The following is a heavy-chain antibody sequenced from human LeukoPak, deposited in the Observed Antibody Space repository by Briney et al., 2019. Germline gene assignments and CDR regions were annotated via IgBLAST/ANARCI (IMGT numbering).Heavy chain of an antibody. D-gene: IGHD6-19*01. Sequence: SSVKVSCKASGYTFTGYYMHWLRQAPGQGLECMGWINPNRGGTNYSQKFQGRVTMTRDTSISTAYMELSRVRSDDTAVYYCARVTVAGPYWGQGTLVTVSS. CDR1: GYTFTGYY. V-gene: IGHV1-2*02. J-gene: IGHJ4*02. CDR3: ARVTVAGPY. CDR2: INPNRGGT.